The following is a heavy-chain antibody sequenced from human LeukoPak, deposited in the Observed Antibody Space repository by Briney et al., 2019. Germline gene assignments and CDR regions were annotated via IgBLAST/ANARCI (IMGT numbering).Heavy chain of an antibody. CDR3: VKLSASSSLRY. D-gene: IGHD6-13*01. CDR2: ISSNGDNT. Sequence: PGGSLRLSCSASGFTFSSYPMHWVRQAPGKGLEYVSAISSNGDNTYYADSVKGRFTISRGNSKNTLYLQMSSLRAEDTAVYYCVKLSASSSLRYWGQGTLVTVSS. J-gene: IGHJ4*02. CDR1: GFTFSSYP. V-gene: IGHV3-64D*06.